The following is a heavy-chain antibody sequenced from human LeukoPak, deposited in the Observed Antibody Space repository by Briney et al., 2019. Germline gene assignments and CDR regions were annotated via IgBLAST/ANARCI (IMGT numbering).Heavy chain of an antibody. CDR3: ARDLAAQGAFDI. CDR2: IIPIFGTA. Sequence: ASVKVSSKASGGTFSSCAISWVRQAPGQGLEWMGGIIPIFGTANYAQKFQGRVTITTDESTSTAYMELSSLRSEDTAVYYCARDLAAQGAFDIWGQGTIVTVSS. D-gene: IGHD6-6*01. CDR1: GGTFSSCA. J-gene: IGHJ3*02. V-gene: IGHV1-69*05.